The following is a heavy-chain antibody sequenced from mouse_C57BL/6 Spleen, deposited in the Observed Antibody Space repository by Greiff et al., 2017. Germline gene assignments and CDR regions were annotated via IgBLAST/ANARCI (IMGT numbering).Heavy chain of an antibody. CDR2: IYTSDSET. Sequence: VQLQQPGAELVRPGSSVKLSCKASGYPFTSYWMDWVKQRPGQGLEWIGNIYTSDSETHYNQKFKDKATLTVDTSSSTAYMQLSSLTSEGSAVYDCARLNFPMDYWGQGTSVTVSS. CDR1: GYPFTSYW. J-gene: IGHJ4*01. V-gene: IGHV1-61*01. CDR3: ARLNFPMDY.